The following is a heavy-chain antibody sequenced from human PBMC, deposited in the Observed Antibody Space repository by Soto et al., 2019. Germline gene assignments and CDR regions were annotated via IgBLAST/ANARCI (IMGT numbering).Heavy chain of an antibody. V-gene: IGHV5-51*01. CDR3: ATAYVYDFENSNYYRDAFDI. CDR1: GYSFSFYW. Sequence: AASLKLSCQASGYSFSFYWIGWVRQMPGKGLEWMAIMYPDDSDIRYSPSFEAHVTISADKSTSTAFLQWSSLKASDTAMYYCATAYVYDFENSNYYRDAFDIRGQGTLVTVSS. CDR2: MYPDDSDI. D-gene: IGHD3-22*01. J-gene: IGHJ3*02.